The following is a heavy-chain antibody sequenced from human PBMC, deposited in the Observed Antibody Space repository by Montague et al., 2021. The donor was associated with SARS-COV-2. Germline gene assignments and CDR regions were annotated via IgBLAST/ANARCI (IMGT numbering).Heavy chain of an antibody. Sequence: SETLSLTCTVSGGSISSYFWSWIRQPPGKGLERIRSIYYSGTTNYSPSLKSRVTISVDTSKNQFSLKLSSVTAADTAVYYCARVVRYYDFWSGYTEYYYYGMDVWGQGTTVTVSS. V-gene: IGHV4-59*01. CDR3: ARVVRYYDFWSGYTEYYYYGMDV. CDR1: GGSISSYF. D-gene: IGHD3-3*01. CDR2: IYYSGTT. J-gene: IGHJ6*02.